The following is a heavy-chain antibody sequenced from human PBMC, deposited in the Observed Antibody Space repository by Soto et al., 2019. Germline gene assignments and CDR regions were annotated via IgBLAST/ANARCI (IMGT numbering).Heavy chain of an antibody. V-gene: IGHV1-69*02. CDR1: GGTFSSYT. Sequence: QVQLVQSGAEVKKPGSSVKVSCKVSGGTFSSYTISWVRQAPGQGLEWMGRIIPVLDIEKYAQKFQGRVTITADKSTSTAYMELVSLRSEDTAGYYCAGLTETGTTAYDYWGQGTLVNVSS. CDR3: AGLTETGTTAYDY. J-gene: IGHJ4*02. D-gene: IGHD1-7*01. CDR2: IIPVLDIE.